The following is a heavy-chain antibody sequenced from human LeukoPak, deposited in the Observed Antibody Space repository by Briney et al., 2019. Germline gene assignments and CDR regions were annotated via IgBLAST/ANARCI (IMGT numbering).Heavy chain of an antibody. CDR1: GDTFTSYA. CDR3: ARATLPGVVVILFDY. Sequence: ASVKVSCKASGDTFTSYAMHWVRQAPGQRLEWMGWINAGNGNTKYSQKFQGRVTITRDTSASTAYMELSSLRSEDTAVYYCARATLPGVVVILFDYWGQGTLVTVSS. J-gene: IGHJ4*02. CDR2: INAGNGNT. V-gene: IGHV1-3*01. D-gene: IGHD3-22*01.